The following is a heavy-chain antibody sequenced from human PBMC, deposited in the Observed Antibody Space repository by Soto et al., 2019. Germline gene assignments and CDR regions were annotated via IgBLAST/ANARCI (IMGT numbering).Heavy chain of an antibody. Sequence: EVQLVESGGGLVKPGGSLRLSCAASGFTFSNAWMSWVRQAPGKGLEWVGRIKSKTDGGTTDYAAPVKGRFTISRDDSKNTLYLQMNSLKTEDTAVYYCTTAPTGDYDYVWGSSPPDYWGQGTLVTVSS. CDR2: IKSKTDGGTT. D-gene: IGHD3-16*01. CDR1: GFTFSNAW. J-gene: IGHJ4*02. V-gene: IGHV3-15*01. CDR3: TTAPTGDYDYVWGSSPPDY.